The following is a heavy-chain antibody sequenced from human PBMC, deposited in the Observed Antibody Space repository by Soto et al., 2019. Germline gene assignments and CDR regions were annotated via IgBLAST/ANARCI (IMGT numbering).Heavy chain of an antibody. CDR3: AAGTTLDNWFDP. D-gene: IGHD1-7*01. CDR1: GGTFSSYA. V-gene: IGHV1-69*06. J-gene: IGHJ5*02. CDR2: IIPIFGTA. Sequence: SVKVSCKASGGTFSSYAISWVRQAPGQGLEWMGGIIPIFGTANYAQKFQGRVAITADKSTSTAYMELSSLRSEDTAVYYCAAGTTLDNWFDPWGQGTLLTVSS.